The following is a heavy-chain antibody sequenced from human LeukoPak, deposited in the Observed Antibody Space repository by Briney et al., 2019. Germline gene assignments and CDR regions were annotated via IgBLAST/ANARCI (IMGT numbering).Heavy chain of an antibody. CDR3: AKDGSSSSTYYFYFDY. J-gene: IGHJ4*02. V-gene: IGHV3-23*01. Sequence: TGGSLRLSCAASGFTFSTYAMSWVRQAPGKGLEWVSAISGRGDSTYYADSVKGRFTISRDYSKNTLYLQMNSLRAEDTAVYCCAKDGSSSSTYYFYFDYWGQGTLVTVSS. CDR1: GFTFSTYA. CDR2: ISGRGDST. D-gene: IGHD3-22*01.